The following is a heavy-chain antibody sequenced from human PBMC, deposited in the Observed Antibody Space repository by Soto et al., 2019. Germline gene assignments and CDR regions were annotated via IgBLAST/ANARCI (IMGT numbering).Heavy chain of an antibody. J-gene: IGHJ4*02. CDR3: ARMDYGGNSRYFDY. CDR1: GGTFSSYA. V-gene: IGHV1-69*12. CDR2: IIPIFGTA. Sequence: QVQLVQSGAEVKKPGSSVKVSCKASGGTFSSYAINWVRQAPGQGLEWMGGIIPIFGTANSAQKFQGRVTITADDSTSTAYMELSSLRSEDTAVYYCARMDYGGNSRYFDYWGQGTRVTVSS. D-gene: IGHD4-17*01.